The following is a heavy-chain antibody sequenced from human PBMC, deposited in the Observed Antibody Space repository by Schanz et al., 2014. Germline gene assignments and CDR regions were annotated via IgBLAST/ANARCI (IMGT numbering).Heavy chain of an antibody. CDR2: VNPSVRGT. D-gene: IGHD5-18*01. J-gene: IGHJ3*02. Sequence: QVQLVQSGAEVKKPGASVKVSCKASGYTLSAYSLHWVRQAPGQGLEWMGIVNPSVRGTHFAREFQGRVTVTSDTSTSTVYMDLRSLRSDDTAVYYCARGGYSYALSAFDIWGQGTMVTVSS. V-gene: IGHV1-46*01. CDR3: ARGGYSYALSAFDI. CDR1: GYTLSAYS.